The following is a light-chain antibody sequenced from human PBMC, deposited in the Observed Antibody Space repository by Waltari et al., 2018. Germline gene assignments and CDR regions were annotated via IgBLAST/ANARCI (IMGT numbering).Light chain of an antibody. CDR2: DVN. CDR1: SSDVGAHNY. V-gene: IGLV2-11*01. Sequence: QSALTQPRSVSGSPGQAVTISCSGSSSDVGAHNYDTWYQQHPGKAPKLVIYDVNNRPSGVPVRFSCSKSGNTASLTISVLQSEDEADYYCCSFAGSYTWVFGGGTSLTVL. J-gene: IGLJ3*02. CDR3: CSFAGSYTWV.